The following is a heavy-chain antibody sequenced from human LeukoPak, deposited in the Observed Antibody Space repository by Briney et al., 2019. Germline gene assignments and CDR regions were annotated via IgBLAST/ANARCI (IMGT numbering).Heavy chain of an antibody. Sequence: SETLSLTGTVSGGSISSSNYYWGGIRQPPGKGLECIGSIYYSGSTSYHPSLNSRFTISVDTSKNQFSLKLRSVPAADTAVYYCARNFSSGWFDYWGQGTLVTVSS. J-gene: IGHJ4*02. D-gene: IGHD6-19*01. CDR1: GGSISSSNYY. CDR2: IYYSGST. CDR3: ARNFSSGWFDY. V-gene: IGHV4-39*07.